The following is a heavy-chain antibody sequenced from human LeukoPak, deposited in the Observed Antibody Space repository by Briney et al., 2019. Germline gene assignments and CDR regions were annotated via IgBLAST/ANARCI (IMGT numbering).Heavy chain of an antibody. V-gene: IGHV1-2*02. D-gene: IGHD2-21*01. Sequence: PSASVKVSCKASGYTFTGYYMHWVRQAPGQGLEWMGWINPNSGGTNYAQKFQGRVTMTRDTSISTAYMELSRLRSDDTAVYYCARLTEHTVVVSDAWGQGTLVTVSS. CDR1: GYTFTGYY. J-gene: IGHJ4*02. CDR2: INPNSGGT. CDR3: ARLTEHTVVVSDA.